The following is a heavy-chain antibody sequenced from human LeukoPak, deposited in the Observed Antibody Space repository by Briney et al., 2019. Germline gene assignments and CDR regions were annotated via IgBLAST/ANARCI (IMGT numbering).Heavy chain of an antibody. CDR3: VKDRGGSPFYGMDV. D-gene: IGHD1-26*01. CDR2: IFGSGGSP. Sequence: GSLRLSCEASGFTFGSHAMYWVRQAPGKGLEWVAGIFGSGGSPHYADSVKGRFTISRDNSRNTVYLQINSLRADDTAVYYCVKDRGGSPFYGMDVWGQGTTVTVSS. J-gene: IGHJ6*02. CDR1: GFTFGSHA. V-gene: IGHV3-23*01.